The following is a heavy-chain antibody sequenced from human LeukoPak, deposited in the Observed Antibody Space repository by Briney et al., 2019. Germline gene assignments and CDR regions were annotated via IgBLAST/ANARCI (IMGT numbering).Heavy chain of an antibody. Sequence: ASVKVPCKASGYTFTSYAMHWVRQAPGQRLEWMGWINAGNGNTKYSQKFQGRVIITRDTSASTAYMELSSLRSEDTAVYYCARADLEGYFQHWGQGTLVTVSS. V-gene: IGHV1-3*01. CDR3: ARADLEGYFQH. CDR1: GYTFTSYA. CDR2: INAGNGNT. J-gene: IGHJ1*01.